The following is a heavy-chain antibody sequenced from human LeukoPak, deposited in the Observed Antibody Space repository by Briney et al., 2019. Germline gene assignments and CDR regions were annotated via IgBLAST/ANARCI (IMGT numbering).Heavy chain of an antibody. J-gene: IGHJ4*02. D-gene: IGHD5-12*01. CDR3: ARDSGYSAFDY. CDR2: MNLDGSTK. Sequence: PGGSLRLSCVASGFAFSSSWMAWVRQAPGKGLEWVANMNLDGSTKNYVDSVRGRLTISRDNAKNSLYLQMNSLRVDDTAVYYCARDSGYSAFDYWGQGTPVTVSS. V-gene: IGHV3-7*05. CDR1: GFAFSSSW.